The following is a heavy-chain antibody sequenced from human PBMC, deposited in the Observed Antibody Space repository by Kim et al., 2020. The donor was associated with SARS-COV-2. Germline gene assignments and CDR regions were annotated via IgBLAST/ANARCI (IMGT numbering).Heavy chain of an antibody. D-gene: IGHD6-19*01. J-gene: IGHJ6*02. CDR3: AKDIGYSSGLVDV. Sequence: GYAESVKGRFTISRDNAKNSLYLQMNSLRAEDTALYYCAKDIGYSSGLVDVWGQGTTVTVSS. V-gene: IGHV3-9*01.